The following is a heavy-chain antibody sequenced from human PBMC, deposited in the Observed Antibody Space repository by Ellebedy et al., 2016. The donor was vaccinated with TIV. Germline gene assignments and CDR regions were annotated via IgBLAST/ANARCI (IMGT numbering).Heavy chain of an antibody. V-gene: IGHV3-33*01. CDR2: MSYDGSYK. Sequence: PGGSLRLSCAASGFTFSSYGMHWVRQAPGKGLEWVAIMSYDGSYKYYADSMKGRFTISRDNARRSVYLQMNSLRAEDTAVYYCARGGLSCDPWGQGTLVTVSS. D-gene: IGHD2-21*01. J-gene: IGHJ5*02. CDR3: ARGGLSCDP. CDR1: GFTFSSYG.